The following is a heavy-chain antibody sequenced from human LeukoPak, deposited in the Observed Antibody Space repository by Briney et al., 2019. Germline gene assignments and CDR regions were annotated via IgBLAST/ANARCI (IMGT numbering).Heavy chain of an antibody. CDR3: ARADRRFRGYSYGSGYFDY. CDR2: ISYDGSNK. D-gene: IGHD5-18*01. V-gene: IGHV3-30-3*01. J-gene: IGHJ4*02. Sequence: PGGSLRLSCAASGFTFSSYAMHWVRQAPGKGLEWVAVISYDGSNKYYADSVKGRFTISRDNSKNTLYLQMNSLRAEDTAVYYCARADRRFRGYSYGSGYFDYWGQGTLVTVSS. CDR1: GFTFSSYA.